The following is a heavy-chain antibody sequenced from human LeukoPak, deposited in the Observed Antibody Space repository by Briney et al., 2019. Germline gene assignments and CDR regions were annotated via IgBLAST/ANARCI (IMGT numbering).Heavy chain of an antibody. CDR2: ISNSGGST. CDR3: AKKTYSYGPFDY. J-gene: IGHJ4*02. CDR1: GFTFSSYA. Sequence: GGSLRLSCAASGFTFSSYAMSRVRQAPGKGLEWVSGISNSGGSTNYADSVKGRSTISRDNSKNTLYLQMNSLRAEDTAVYYCAKKTYSYGPFDYWGQGALVTVSS. V-gene: IGHV3-23*01. D-gene: IGHD5-18*01.